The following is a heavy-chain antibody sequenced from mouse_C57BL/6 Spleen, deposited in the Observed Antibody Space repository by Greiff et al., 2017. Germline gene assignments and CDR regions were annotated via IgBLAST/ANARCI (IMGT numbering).Heavy chain of an antibody. V-gene: IGHV1-76*01. J-gene: IGHJ4*01. CDR2: IYPGSGNT. D-gene: IGHD4-1*01. CDR1: GYTFTDYY. Sequence: QVHVKQSGAELVRPGASVKLSCKASGYTFTDYYINWVKQRPGQGLEWIARIYPGSGNTYYNEKFKGKATLTAEKSSSTAYIQLSSLTSEDSAVYFCARTANWEDAMDYWGQGTSVTVSS. CDR3: ARTANWEDAMDY.